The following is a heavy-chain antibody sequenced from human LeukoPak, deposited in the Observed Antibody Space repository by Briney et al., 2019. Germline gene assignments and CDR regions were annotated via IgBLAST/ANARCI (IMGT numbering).Heavy chain of an antibody. CDR1: GGSFSGYY. J-gene: IGHJ4*02. CDR2: INHSGST. Sequence: SETLSLTCAVYGGSFSGYYWSWIRQPPGKGLEWIGEINHSGSTNYNPSLKSRVSISVDTSKNQFSLKLSSVTAADTAVYYCARRPSGFDYWGQGTLVTVSS. CDR3: ARRPSGFDY. D-gene: IGHD3-10*01. V-gene: IGHV4-34*01.